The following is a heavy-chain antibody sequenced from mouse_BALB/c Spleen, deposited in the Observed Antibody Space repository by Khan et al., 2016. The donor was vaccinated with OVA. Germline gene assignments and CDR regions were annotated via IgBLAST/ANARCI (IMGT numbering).Heavy chain of an antibody. J-gene: IGHJ3*01. D-gene: IGHD4-1*01. Sequence: EVQLVESGGDLVKPGGSLKLSCAASGFTFSSYSMSWVRQTPDKRLEWVATISSGGDYTYYPDTVKGRFTISRDNARNTLYLHMSSLEYEDTDRYDSESHLTGSFAYWGQGTLVTVSA. CDR2: ISSGGDYT. CDR1: GFTFSSYS. CDR3: ESHLTGSFAY. V-gene: IGHV5-6*01.